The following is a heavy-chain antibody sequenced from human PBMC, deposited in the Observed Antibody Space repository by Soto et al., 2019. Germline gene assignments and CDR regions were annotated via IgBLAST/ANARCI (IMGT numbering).Heavy chain of an antibody. J-gene: IGHJ4*02. D-gene: IGHD3-22*01. CDR1: GFTFDEYA. V-gene: IGHV3-20*04. Sequence: GGSLRLSCAASGFTFDEYALTWVRQAPGKGLGWVAGINWNGGSKGYADSVKGRFTISRDNAKSSLYLQMNNLRAEDTAFYSCARATQSYYDTSGYYSYVHWGQGAQVTVSS. CDR3: ARATQSYYDTSGYYSYVH. CDR2: INWNGGSK.